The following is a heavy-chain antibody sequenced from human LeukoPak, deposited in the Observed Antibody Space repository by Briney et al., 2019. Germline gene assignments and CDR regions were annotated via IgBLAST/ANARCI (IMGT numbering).Heavy chain of an antibody. J-gene: IGHJ4*02. D-gene: IGHD4-11*01. V-gene: IGHV3-7*01. Sequence: GGSLRLSCAVSGFTFRNYWMAWVRQAPGKGLEWVANINQDGSQTYYVDSVRGRFTTSRDNAQNSLYLEMNTLRAEDTAVYYCASEGQLVRQYIYWGQGTLVTVSS. CDR2: INQDGSQT. CDR1: GFTFRNYW. CDR3: ASEGQLVRQYIY.